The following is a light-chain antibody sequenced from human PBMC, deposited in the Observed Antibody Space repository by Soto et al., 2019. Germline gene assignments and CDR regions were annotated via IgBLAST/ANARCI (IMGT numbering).Light chain of an antibody. CDR3: QQYGSSPLT. V-gene: IGKV3-20*01. CDR1: QSVSSSY. J-gene: IGKJ4*01. CDR2: GAS. Sequence: IVLTQSPGTLSLSPGDRATLSCRASQSVSSSYLAWYQQKPGQAPRILIYGASSRDTGIPDRFSGSGSGTDFTLTISRLEPEDFSVYYCQQYGSSPLTFGGGTKVDIK.